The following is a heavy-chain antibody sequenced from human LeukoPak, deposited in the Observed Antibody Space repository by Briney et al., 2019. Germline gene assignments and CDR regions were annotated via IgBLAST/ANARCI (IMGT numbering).Heavy chain of an antibody. CDR2: INQSGST. CDR1: GGSISSGGYS. CDR3: AGMLSGSYRYY. V-gene: IGHV4-30-2*01. Sequence: TASETLSLTCAVSGGSISSGGYSWSWIRQPPGKGLEWIGEINQSGSTNYNPSLKSRVTISVDTSKNQFSLKLSSVTAADTAVYYCAGMLSGSYRYYWGQGTLVTVSS. D-gene: IGHD1-26*01. J-gene: IGHJ4*02.